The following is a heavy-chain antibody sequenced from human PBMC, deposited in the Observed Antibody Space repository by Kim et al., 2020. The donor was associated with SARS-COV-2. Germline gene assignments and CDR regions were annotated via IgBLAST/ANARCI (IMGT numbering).Heavy chain of an antibody. CDR2: IIPIFGTA. CDR1: GGTFSSYA. Sequence: SVKVSCKASGGTFSSYAISWVRQAPGQGLEWMGGIIPIFGTANYAQKFQGRVTITADESTSTAYMELSSLRSEDTAVYYCASLSRIAARGWDIWGQGTMVTVSS. CDR3: ASLSRIAARGWDI. D-gene: IGHD6-6*01. V-gene: IGHV1-69*13. J-gene: IGHJ3*02.